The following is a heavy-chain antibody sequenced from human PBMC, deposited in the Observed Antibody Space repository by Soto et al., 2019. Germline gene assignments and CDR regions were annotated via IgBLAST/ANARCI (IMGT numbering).Heavy chain of an antibody. CDR3: ARHLAAGDS. V-gene: IGHV1-46*03. J-gene: IGHJ4*02. D-gene: IGHD6-25*01. CDR1: GYTVTSYY. CDR2: VNPTGGST. Sequence: QVQLVQSGAEVKKPGASVRVSCKASGYTVTSYYIHWVRQAPGQGLEWMAIVNPTGGSTNYAQKFQGRVTVTFDTSTSTVFMELNSLRYEDTAVYYCARHLAAGDSWGQGTLVTVSS.